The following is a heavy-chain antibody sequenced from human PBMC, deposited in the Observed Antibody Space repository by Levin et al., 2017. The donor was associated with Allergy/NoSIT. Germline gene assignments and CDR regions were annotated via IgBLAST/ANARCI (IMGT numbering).Heavy chain of an antibody. CDR2: ISYDESDK. CDR3: AKDVVFGTSSWSLDF. D-gene: IGHD6-13*01. Sequence: QPGGSLRLSCAASGFIFRSFGMHWVRQAPGKGLEWVAVISYDESDKFYADSVKGRFTISRDNTKNTLYLQMNSLRSEDAAVYYCAKDVVFGTSSWSLDFWGQGTLVTVSS. CDR1: GFIFRSFG. J-gene: IGHJ4*02. V-gene: IGHV3-30*18.